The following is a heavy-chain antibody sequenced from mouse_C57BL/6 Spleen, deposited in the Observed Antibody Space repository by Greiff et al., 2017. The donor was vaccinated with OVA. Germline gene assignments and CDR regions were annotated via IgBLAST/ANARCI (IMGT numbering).Heavy chain of an antibody. CDR2: ISDGGSYT. D-gene: IGHD6-2*01. CDR1: GFTFSSYA. CDR3: ARDFLLPGDAMDY. J-gene: IGHJ4*01. Sequence: EVQLVESGGGLVKPGGSLKLSCAASGFTFSSYAMSWVRQTPEQRLEWVATISDGGSYTYYPDNVKGRFTISRDNAKNNLYLQMSHLKSEDTAMDYCARDFLLPGDAMDYWGQGTSVTVSS. V-gene: IGHV5-4*01.